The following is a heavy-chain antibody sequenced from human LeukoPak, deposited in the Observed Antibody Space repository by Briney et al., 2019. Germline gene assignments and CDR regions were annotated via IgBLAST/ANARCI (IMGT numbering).Heavy chain of an antibody. Sequence: ASVKVSCKAFGYTFTGYYMHWVRQAPGQGLEWMGWINPNSGGTNYAQKFQGRVTMARDTSISTAYMELSRLRSDDAAVYYCARGPMTTVTFDYWGQGTLVTVSS. CDR1: GYTFTGYY. D-gene: IGHD4-17*01. CDR3: ARGPMTTVTFDY. CDR2: INPNSGGT. V-gene: IGHV1-2*02. J-gene: IGHJ4*02.